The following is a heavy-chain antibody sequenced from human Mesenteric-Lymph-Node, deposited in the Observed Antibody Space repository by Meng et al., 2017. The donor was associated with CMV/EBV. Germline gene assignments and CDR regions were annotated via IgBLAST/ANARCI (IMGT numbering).Heavy chain of an antibody. D-gene: IGHD5-24*01. J-gene: IGHJ4*02. CDR3: ARQSSQRWLQPDY. V-gene: IGHV5-51*01. CDR1: GYSFSSYW. CDR2: IHPGDSDT. Sequence: KVSCKGSGYSFSSYWIAWVRQMPGEGLEWMGIIHPGDSDTRYSPSFQGQVTISADKSISIAYLQWSSLKASDTAMYYCARQSSQRWLQPDYWGQGTLVTVSS.